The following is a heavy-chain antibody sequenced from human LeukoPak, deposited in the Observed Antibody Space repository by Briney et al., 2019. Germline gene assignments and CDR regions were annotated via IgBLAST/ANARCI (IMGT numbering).Heavy chain of an antibody. J-gene: IGHJ4*02. CDR3: ASRSSIWSGYQDTLYYFDS. Sequence: ESGPTLVKPTQTLTLTCTFSGFSLTTSGVGVGWIRQPPGKRLEWIGHIYYSGSTNYNPSLKSRVTISVDTSKNQFTLKLSSVTAADTVVYYCASRSSIWSGYQDTLYYFDSWGQGTLVTVSS. CDR2: IYYSGST. V-gene: IGHV4-61*08. CDR1: GFSLTTSGVG. D-gene: IGHD3-3*01.